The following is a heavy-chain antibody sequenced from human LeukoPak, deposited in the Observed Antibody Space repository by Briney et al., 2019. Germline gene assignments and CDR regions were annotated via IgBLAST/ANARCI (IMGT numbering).Heavy chain of an antibody. CDR2: FDPEDGET. Sequence: ASVKVSCKVSGYTLTKLSMHWVRQAPGKRLEWMGGFDPEDGETIYAQKFQGRVTMTEDTSTDTAYMELSSLRSEDTAVYYCATINYYGSGSYLYYYYYVDVWGKGTTVTVSS. D-gene: IGHD3-10*01. J-gene: IGHJ6*03. CDR1: GYTLTKLS. CDR3: ATINYYGSGSYLYYYYYVDV. V-gene: IGHV1-24*01.